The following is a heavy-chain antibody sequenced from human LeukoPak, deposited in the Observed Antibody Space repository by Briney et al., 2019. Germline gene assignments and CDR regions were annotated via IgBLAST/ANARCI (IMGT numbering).Heavy chain of an antibody. D-gene: IGHD1-1*01. V-gene: IGHV3-30*02. CDR1: GFTFIDYG. CDR2: IRYDGTIK. CDR3: AKEGTASKPSDLDY. J-gene: IGHJ4*02. Sequence: GGSLRLSCAASGFTFIDYGIHWVRQAPGKGLEWVAFIRYDGTIKYYADSVKGRFTISRDNSRNTLYLQMNSLRTEDTAVYYCAKEGTASKPSDLDYWGQGTLVTVSS.